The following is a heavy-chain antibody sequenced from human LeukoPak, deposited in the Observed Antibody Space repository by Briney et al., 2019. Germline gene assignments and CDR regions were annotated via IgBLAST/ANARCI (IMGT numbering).Heavy chain of an antibody. D-gene: IGHD3-3*01. CDR3: ARQNDFRLDY. Sequence: GESLKISCKGSGYTSSSYWIGWVRQMPGKGLEWMGIIYPGDSDTRYSPSLQGQVTISVDTSIGTAYLQWSSLKASDTAIYYCARQNDFRLDYWGQGTLVTDSS. V-gene: IGHV5-51*01. J-gene: IGHJ4*02. CDR2: IYPGDSDT. CDR1: GYTSSSYW.